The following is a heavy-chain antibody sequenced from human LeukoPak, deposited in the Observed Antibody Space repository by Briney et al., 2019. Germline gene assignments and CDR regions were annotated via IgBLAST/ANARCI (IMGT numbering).Heavy chain of an antibody. V-gene: IGHV4-59*12. D-gene: IGHD1-26*01. Sequence: SETLSLTCTVSGGSISSYYWSWIRQPPGKGLEWIGYIYYSGSTKYNPSLKSRVTISVDTSKNQFSLKLRSVTAADTAVYYCARRPLVGGIDSWGQGILVTVSS. CDR2: IYYSGST. CDR3: ARRPLVGGIDS. CDR1: GGSISSYY. J-gene: IGHJ4*02.